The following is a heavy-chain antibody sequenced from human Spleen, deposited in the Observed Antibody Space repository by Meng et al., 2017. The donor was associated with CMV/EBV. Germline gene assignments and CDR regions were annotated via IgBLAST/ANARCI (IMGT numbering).Heavy chain of an antibody. CDR2: IYHGEKP. CDR3: ARVGTYSGTYPTGYFDS. V-gene: IGHV4/OR15-8*01. CDR1: SLMNNKG. J-gene: IGHJ4*02. D-gene: IGHD1-26*01. Sequence: SLMNNKGWRWGRQAPGKGQEWIGEIYHGEKPNYNPSLTSRLTISVDRSKNQFSLKLSSVTAADTAVYYCARVGTYSGTYPTGYFDSWGQGTLVTVSS.